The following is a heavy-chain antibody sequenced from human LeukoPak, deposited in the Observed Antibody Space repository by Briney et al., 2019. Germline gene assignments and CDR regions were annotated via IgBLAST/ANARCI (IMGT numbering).Heavy chain of an antibody. D-gene: IGHD3-22*01. V-gene: IGHV4-34*01. CDR3: ARLLDNDISGDPDTFDV. CDR2: INHIGST. Sequence: SETLSLTCAVYGGSFSGYYWSWIRQTPGKGLEWIGEINHIGSTNYNPSLKSRVSISVDSSRNQFSLKLTSVTSADTAVYSCARLLDNDISGDPDTFDVWGQGTTVIVSS. J-gene: IGHJ3*01. CDR1: GGSFSGYY.